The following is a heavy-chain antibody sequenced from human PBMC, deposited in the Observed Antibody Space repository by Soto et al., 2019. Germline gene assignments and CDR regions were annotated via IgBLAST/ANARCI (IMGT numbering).Heavy chain of an antibody. CDR1: GFTFSRYG. CDR2: ISGLSSYI. J-gene: IGHJ6*02. D-gene: IGHD6-25*01. Sequence: EVQLVESGGGLVKPGGSLRLSCAASGFTFSRYGMNWVRQAPGKGLELVSSISGLSSYIYYADSVKGRFTVSRDNAKNSLYVQMNSLRAGDTAVYYCARDPQQRLADSYYYGMDVWGQGTTVIVSS. CDR3: ARDPQQRLADSYYYGMDV. V-gene: IGHV3-21*02.